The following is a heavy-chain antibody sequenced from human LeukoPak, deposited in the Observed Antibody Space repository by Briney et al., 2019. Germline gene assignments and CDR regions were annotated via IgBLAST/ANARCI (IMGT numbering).Heavy chain of an antibody. Sequence: GGSLRLSCAASGFTFDDYGMSWVRQAPGKGLEWVSVIYNGGSTHYADSVKGRFTFSRDNSKNTLNLQMSSLRAEDTAVYYCARVYGSSYYFDYWGQGTLVTVSS. J-gene: IGHJ4*02. V-gene: IGHV3-66*01. CDR1: GFTFDDYG. CDR3: ARVYGSSYYFDY. D-gene: IGHD2-15*01. CDR2: IYNGGST.